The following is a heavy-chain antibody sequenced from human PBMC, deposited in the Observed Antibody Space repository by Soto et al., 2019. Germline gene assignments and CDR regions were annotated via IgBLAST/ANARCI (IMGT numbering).Heavy chain of an antibody. V-gene: IGHV3-30*18. J-gene: IGHJ4*02. CDR1: GFTFSSYG. CDR3: AKDQRDGYNGFDY. D-gene: IGHD5-12*01. Sequence: PGGSPRLSCAASGFTFSSYGIHWGRQAPGKGLEWVAVISYDGSNKYYADSVKGRFTISRDNSKNTLYLQMNSLRAEDTAVYYCAKDQRDGYNGFDYWGQGTLVTVSS. CDR2: ISYDGSNK.